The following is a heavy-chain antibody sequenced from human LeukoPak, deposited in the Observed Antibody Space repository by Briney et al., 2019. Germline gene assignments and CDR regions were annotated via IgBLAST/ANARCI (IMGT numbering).Heavy chain of an antibody. Sequence: GGSLRLSCAASGFTFSSYEMNWVRQAPGKGLEWVSYISSSGSTIYYADSVKGRFTISRDNSKNTLYLQMNNLRAEDSAVYYCAKDLSGYGPYWYFDLWGRGTLVTVSS. CDR2: ISSSGSTI. V-gene: IGHV3-48*03. CDR1: GFTFSSYE. CDR3: AKDLSGYGPYWYFDL. J-gene: IGHJ2*01. D-gene: IGHD6-25*01.